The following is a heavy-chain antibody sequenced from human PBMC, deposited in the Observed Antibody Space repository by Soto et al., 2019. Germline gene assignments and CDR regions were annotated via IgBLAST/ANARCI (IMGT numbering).Heavy chain of an antibody. V-gene: IGHV4-39*07. CDR2: IYYSGTT. Sequence: SETLSLTCTVSGDSITSNSYFWAWIRQPPGKGLEWIGSIYYSGTTYYNPSLKSRVTISVDRSKNQFSLKLSSVTAADTAVYYCARGPPFHWGQGTLVTVSS. J-gene: IGHJ4*02. CDR3: ARGPPFH. D-gene: IGHD3-16*01. CDR1: GDSITSNSYF.